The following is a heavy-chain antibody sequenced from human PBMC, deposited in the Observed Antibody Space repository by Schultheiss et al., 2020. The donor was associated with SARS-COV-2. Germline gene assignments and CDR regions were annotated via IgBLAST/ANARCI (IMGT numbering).Heavy chain of an antibody. Sequence: GGSLRLSCAASGFTFSSYGMHWVRQAPGKGLEWVAVISYDVSNKYYADSVKGRFTISRDNSKNTLYLQMNSLRAEDTAVYYCAKNGGYGDYHFAYWGQGTLVTVSS. CDR3: AKNGGYGDYHFAY. V-gene: IGHV3-30*18. CDR1: GFTFSSYG. D-gene: IGHD4-17*01. J-gene: IGHJ4*02. CDR2: ISYDVSNK.